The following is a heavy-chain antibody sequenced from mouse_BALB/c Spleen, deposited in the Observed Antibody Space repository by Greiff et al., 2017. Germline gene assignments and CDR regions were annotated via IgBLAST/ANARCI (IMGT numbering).Heavy chain of an antibody. V-gene: IGHV7-3*02. CDR2: IRNKANGYTT. CDR3: ARLITTAMDY. J-gene: IGHJ4*01. D-gene: IGHD1-1*01. CDR1: GFTFTDYY. Sequence: EVKLMESGGGLVQPGGSLRLSCATSGFTFTDYYMSWVRQPPGKALEWLGFIRNKANGYTTEYSASVKGRFTISRDNSQSILYLQMNTLRAEDSATYYCARLITTAMDYWGQGTSVTVSS.